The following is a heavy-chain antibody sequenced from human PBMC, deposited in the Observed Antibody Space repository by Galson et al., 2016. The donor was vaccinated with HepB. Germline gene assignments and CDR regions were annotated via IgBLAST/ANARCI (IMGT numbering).Heavy chain of an antibody. CDR3: ARVRLGATHWYFDL. Sequence: SETLSLTCSVSGGSISYYYWIWVRQPPGKGLEWIGYIYDSADTNYNPSLKSRVTTSLDTSKNQISLKLSSVTAADTAIYFCARVRLGATHWYFDLWGRGTLVTVSS. J-gene: IGHJ2*01. D-gene: IGHD1-26*01. CDR2: IYDSADT. V-gene: IGHV4-59*01. CDR1: GGSISYYY.